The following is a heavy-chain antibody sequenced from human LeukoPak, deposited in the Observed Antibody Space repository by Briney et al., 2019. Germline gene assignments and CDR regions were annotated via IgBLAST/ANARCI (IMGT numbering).Heavy chain of an antibody. CDR3: ARGQAIGWYFDL. D-gene: IGHD5-24*01. Sequence: GGSLRLSCADSGFTFSRFAVSWVRQAPGKGLECVSTMSGSGGSTYYADSVKGRFTLSRDNSKSTLFLQMNNLRVEDTAVYCCARGQAIGWYFDLWGRGTLLTVSS. J-gene: IGHJ2*01. V-gene: IGHV3-23*01. CDR1: GFTFSRFA. CDR2: MSGSGGST.